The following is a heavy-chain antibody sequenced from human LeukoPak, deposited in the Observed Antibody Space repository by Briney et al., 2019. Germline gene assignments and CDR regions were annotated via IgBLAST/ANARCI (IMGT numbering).Heavy chain of an antibody. CDR2: ISGSGATT. CDR1: GVTFRTIA. CDR3: ARDNPRYCSPGACYSSPFDS. V-gene: IGHV3-23*01. J-gene: IGHJ4*02. Sequence: PGGSLRLSCAASGVTFRTIAMSWVRQAPGKGLEWVSTISGSGATTYYADSLRGRFTISRDNSKNTVYLLMNILRAEDTAVYYCARDNPRYCSPGACYSSPFDSWGLGTQVIVSS. D-gene: IGHD2-21*02.